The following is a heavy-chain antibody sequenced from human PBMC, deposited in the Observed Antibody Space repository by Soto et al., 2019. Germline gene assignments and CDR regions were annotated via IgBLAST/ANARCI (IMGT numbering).Heavy chain of an antibody. CDR2: IYYSGST. V-gene: IGHV4-59*08. Sequence: SETLSLTCTVSGGSISSYYWNWIRQPPGKGLEWIGYIYYSGSTNYNPSLKSRVTISVDTSKNQFSLKLSSVTAADTAVYYCARLVFREIGYYLSRYFDYRGQGTLVTVSS. J-gene: IGHJ4*02. CDR3: ARLVFREIGYYLSRYFDY. CDR1: GGSISSYY. D-gene: IGHD3-3*01.